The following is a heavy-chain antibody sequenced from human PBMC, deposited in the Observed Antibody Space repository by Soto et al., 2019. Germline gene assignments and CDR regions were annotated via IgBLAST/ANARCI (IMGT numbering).Heavy chain of an antibody. D-gene: IGHD6-19*01. Sequence: VGSLILSCSSSVVTCISGLMHLFLQAAVKGLVWVSRINSDGSITSYADSVKGRFTIPRDNAKNTLYLQMNSLRAEDTSVYYCARDSSGWQRGYDFD. J-gene: IGHJ3*02. CDR2: INSDGSIT. V-gene: IGHV3-74*01. CDR3: ARDSSGWQRGYDFD. CDR1: VVTCISGL.